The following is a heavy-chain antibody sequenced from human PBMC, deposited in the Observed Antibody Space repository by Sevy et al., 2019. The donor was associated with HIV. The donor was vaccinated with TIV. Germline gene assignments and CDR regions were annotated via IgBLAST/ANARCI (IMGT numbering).Heavy chain of an antibody. D-gene: IGHD3-16*02. CDR3: ARLNMITFGGVIMQSWFDP. CDR1: GFTFSSYW. J-gene: IGHJ5*02. CDR2: INSDGSST. Sequence: GGSLRLSCAASGFTFSSYWMHWVRQAPGKGLVWVSRINSDGSSTSYADSVKGRFTISRDNAKNTLHLQMNSLRAEDTAVYYCARLNMITFGGVIMQSWFDPWGQGTLVTVSS. V-gene: IGHV3-74*01.